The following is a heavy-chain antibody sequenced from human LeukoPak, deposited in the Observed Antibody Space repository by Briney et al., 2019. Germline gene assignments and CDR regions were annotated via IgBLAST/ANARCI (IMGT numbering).Heavy chain of an antibody. Sequence: GGSLRLSCAASGFTFSNAWMSWVRQAPGKGLEWVGRIKSKTDGGTTDYAAPVKGRFTISRDDSKSTLYLQMNSLKTGDTAVYYCTTGTYYYDSSGYSFDYWGQGTLVTVSS. CDR3: TTGTYYYDSSGYSFDY. V-gene: IGHV3-15*01. J-gene: IGHJ4*02. CDR2: IKSKTDGGTT. CDR1: GFTFSNAW. D-gene: IGHD3-22*01.